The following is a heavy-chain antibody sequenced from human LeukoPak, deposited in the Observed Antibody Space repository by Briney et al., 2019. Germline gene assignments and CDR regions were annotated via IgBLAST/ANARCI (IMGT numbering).Heavy chain of an antibody. D-gene: IGHD6-19*01. Sequence: PSETLSLTCTVSGDSIISSTYYWGWIRQPPGKGLEWIGSIFYSGSTYYSPSLKSRITISVDTSKNLFSLNLRSVTAADTAVYYCARHGYSGGFYWFDPWGQGTLVTVSS. CDR2: IFYSGST. CDR1: GDSIISSTYY. J-gene: IGHJ5*02. CDR3: ARHGYSGGFYWFDP. V-gene: IGHV4-39*01.